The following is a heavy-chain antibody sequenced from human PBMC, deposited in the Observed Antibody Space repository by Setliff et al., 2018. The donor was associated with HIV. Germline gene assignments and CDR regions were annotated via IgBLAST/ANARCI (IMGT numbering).Heavy chain of an antibody. V-gene: IGHV1-2*06. Sequence: ASVKASCKASGYTFTGYYIHWVRRAPGQGLEWMGRINPSSGGTNYAPKFQGRVTMTRDKSISTAYMELSRLRSDDTAVYYCATWGGSPDGYFYYYMDVWGKGTTVTVSS. CDR1: GYTFTGYY. CDR2: INPSSGGT. J-gene: IGHJ6*03. D-gene: IGHD1-26*01. CDR3: ATWGGSPDGYFYYYMDV.